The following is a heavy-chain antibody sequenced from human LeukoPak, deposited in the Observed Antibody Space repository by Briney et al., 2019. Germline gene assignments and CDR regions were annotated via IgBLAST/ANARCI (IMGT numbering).Heavy chain of an antibody. V-gene: IGHV1-3*01. CDR2: INAGNGNT. CDR3: ARDGYSYGYVWFDP. D-gene: IGHD5-18*01. J-gene: IGHJ5*02. CDR1: GYTFTRYA. Sequence: ASVKVSCKASGYTFTRYAMHWVRQAPGQRLEWMGWINAGNGNTKYSQKFQGRVTITRDTSASTAYMELSSLRSEDTAVYYCARDGYSYGYVWFDPWGQGTLVTVSS.